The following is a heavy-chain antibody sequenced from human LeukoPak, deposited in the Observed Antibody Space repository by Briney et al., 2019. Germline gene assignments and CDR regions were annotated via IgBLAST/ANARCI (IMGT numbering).Heavy chain of an antibody. CDR2: INPSGGST. V-gene: IGHV1-46*01. Sequence: ALVKVSCKASGYTFTSYYMHWVRQAPGQGLEWMGIINPSGGSTSYAQKFQGRVTMTRDTSTSTVFMELSSLRSEDTAVYYCARQYYDILTGYSNFDYWGQGTLVTVSS. CDR3: ARQYYDILTGYSNFDY. J-gene: IGHJ4*02. CDR1: GYTFTSYY. D-gene: IGHD3-9*01.